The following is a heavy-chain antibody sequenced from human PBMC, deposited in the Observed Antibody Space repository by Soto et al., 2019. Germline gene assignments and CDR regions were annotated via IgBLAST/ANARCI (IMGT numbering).Heavy chain of an antibody. V-gene: IGHV3-30*18. CDR3: AKDRRDGDFMHILVVDF. CDR1: GFSLSSYA. D-gene: IGHD2-15*01. J-gene: IGHJ4*02. Sequence: QVQLVESGGGVVQPGGSLRLSCATSGFSLSSYAMHWVRQAPGKGLEWVAIMSYDETKKYYAYSVKGRFTISRDTSKNTLFLQMNNLRVEDTAVYYCAKDRRDGDFMHILVVDFWGQGALVTVSS. CDR2: MSYDETKK.